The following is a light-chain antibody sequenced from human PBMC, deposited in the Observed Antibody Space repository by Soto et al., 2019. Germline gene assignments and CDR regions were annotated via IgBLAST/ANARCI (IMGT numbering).Light chain of an antibody. V-gene: IGKV3-11*01. Sequence: EIVLTQSPATLSLSPGERATLSCRASQSVSSYLAWYQQKPGQAPRLLIYDASNRATGIPARFSGSGSGTDFTLTMRRLEPEDFAVYYCQQRSNWPGTFGQGTKLEIK. CDR3: QQRSNWPGT. CDR1: QSVSSY. J-gene: IGKJ2*01. CDR2: DAS.